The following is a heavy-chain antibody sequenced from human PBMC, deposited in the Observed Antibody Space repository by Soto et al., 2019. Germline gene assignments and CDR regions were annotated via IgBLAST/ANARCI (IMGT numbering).Heavy chain of an antibody. Sequence: EVQLVESGGGLVQPGGSLRLSCAASGFTFSSYSMNWVRQAPGKGREWVSYISSSSSTIYYADSVKGRFTISRDNAKNSLYLQMNSLRAEDTAVYYCAREGSSGWNGLNWFDPWGQGTLVTVSS. V-gene: IGHV3-48*01. CDR2: ISSSSSTI. D-gene: IGHD6-19*01. CDR3: AREGSSGWNGLNWFDP. CDR1: GFTFSSYS. J-gene: IGHJ5*02.